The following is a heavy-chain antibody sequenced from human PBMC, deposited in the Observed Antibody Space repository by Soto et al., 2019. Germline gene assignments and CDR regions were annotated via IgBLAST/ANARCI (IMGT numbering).Heavy chain of an antibody. J-gene: IGHJ4*02. CDR1: GGSISSGGYY. CDR2: IYYSGST. V-gene: IGHV4-61*08. D-gene: IGHD4-17*01. Sequence: PSETLSLTCTVSGGSISSGGYYWSWIRQHPGKGLEWIGYIYYSGSTNYNPSLKSRVTISIDTSRNQFSLKLNSVTAADTALYYCARGLDYVGFDYWGQGTLVTVSS. CDR3: ARGLDYVGFDY.